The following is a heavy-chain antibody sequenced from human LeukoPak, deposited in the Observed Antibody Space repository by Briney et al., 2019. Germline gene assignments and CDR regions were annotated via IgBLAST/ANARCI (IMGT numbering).Heavy chain of an antibody. CDR1: GFTFSSYA. CDR3: AKFSGYSYGGWFDP. D-gene: IGHD5-18*01. J-gene: IGHJ5*02. Sequence: PGGSLRLSCAASGFTFSSYAMHWVRQAPGKGLEWVAVISYDGSNKYYADSVKGRFTISRDNAKNSLYLQMNSLRAEDTAVYYCAKFSGYSYGGWFDPWGQGTLVTVSS. V-gene: IGHV3-30*04. CDR2: ISYDGSNK.